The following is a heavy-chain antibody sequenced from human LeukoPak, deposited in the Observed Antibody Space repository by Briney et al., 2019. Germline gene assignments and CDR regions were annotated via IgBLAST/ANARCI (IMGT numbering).Heavy chain of an antibody. CDR3: ATIAARRFDY. D-gene: IGHD6-6*01. CDR2: ISPSGTDT. Sequence: GGSLRLSCAASGFTFNSYAMSWVRQAPGKGLEWVSAISPSGTDTYYADSVKGRFTISRDSSKNTLSLQMDSLRPDDTAVYYCATIAARRFDYWGQGTLVTVSS. J-gene: IGHJ4*02. CDR1: GFTFNSYA. V-gene: IGHV3-23*01.